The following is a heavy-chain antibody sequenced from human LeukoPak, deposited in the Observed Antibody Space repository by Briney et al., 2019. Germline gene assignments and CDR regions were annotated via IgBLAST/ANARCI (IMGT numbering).Heavy chain of an antibody. CDR3: AREGYSSSMRNWFDP. J-gene: IGHJ5*02. Sequence: ASVTVSCKASGYTFTSYGISWVRQAPGQGLEWMGWISAYNGNTNYAQKLQGRVTMTTDTSTSTAYMELRSLRSDDTAVYYCAREGYSSSMRNWFDPWGQGTLVTVSS. CDR1: GYTFTSYG. CDR2: ISAYNGNT. D-gene: IGHD6-13*01. V-gene: IGHV1-18*01.